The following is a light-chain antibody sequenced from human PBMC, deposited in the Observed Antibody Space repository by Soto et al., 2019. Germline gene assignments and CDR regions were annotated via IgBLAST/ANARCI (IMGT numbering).Light chain of an antibody. V-gene: IGKV3-15*01. CDR1: QSVGSN. CDR2: GAS. CDR3: QQYNNWPPDRT. Sequence: EIVMTQSPATLSVSPGERATLSCRASQSVGSNLAWYQQKPGQAPRLLIYGASTRATRIPARFRGSGSGTEFTLTISSLQSEDFAIYFCQQYNNWPPDRTFGQGTKVEIK. J-gene: IGKJ1*01.